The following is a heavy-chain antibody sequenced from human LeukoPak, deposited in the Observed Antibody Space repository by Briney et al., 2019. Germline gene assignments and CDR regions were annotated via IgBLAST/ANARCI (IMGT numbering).Heavy chain of an antibody. J-gene: IGHJ4*02. CDR2: IWYDGSNK. CDR3: ARAGLRFLEWLSFFDY. CDR1: GFTFSSYG. V-gene: IGHV3-33*01. Sequence: PGGSLRLSCAASGFTFSSYGMHWVRQAPGKGLEWVAVIWYDGSNKYYADSVKGRFTISRDNSKNTLYLQMNSLRAEDTAVYYCARAGLRFLEWLSFFDYWGQGTLVTVSS. D-gene: IGHD3-3*01.